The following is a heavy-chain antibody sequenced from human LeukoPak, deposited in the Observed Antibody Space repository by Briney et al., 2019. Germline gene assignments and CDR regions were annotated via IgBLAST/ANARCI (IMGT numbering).Heavy chain of an antibody. CDR3: ARDDPYSGSYFNY. V-gene: IGHV4-4*02. D-gene: IGHD1-26*01. CDR2: IYHSGST. CDR1: GFTFSSYAM. Sequence: GSLRLSCAASGFTFSSYAMSWVRQPPGKGLEWIGEIYHSGSTNYNPSLKSRVTISVDKSKNQFSLKLSYVTAADTAVYYCARDDPYSGSYFNYWGQGTLVTVSS. J-gene: IGHJ4*02.